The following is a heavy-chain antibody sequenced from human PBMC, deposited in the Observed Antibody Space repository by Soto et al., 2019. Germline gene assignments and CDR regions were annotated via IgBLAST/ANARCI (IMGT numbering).Heavy chain of an antibody. CDR2: IIPIFGTA. CDR3: AAVGNIAAAGTGWFDP. V-gene: IGHV1-69*06. Sequence: QVQLVQSGAEVKKPGSSVKVSCKASGGTFSSYAISWVRQAPGQVLEWMGGIIPIFGTANYAQKFQGRVTITADKSTSTAYMELSSLRSEDTAVYYCAAVGNIAAAGTGWFDPWGQGTLVTVSS. D-gene: IGHD6-13*01. J-gene: IGHJ5*02. CDR1: GGTFSSYA.